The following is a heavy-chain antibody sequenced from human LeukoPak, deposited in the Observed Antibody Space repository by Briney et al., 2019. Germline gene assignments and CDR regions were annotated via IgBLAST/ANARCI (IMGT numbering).Heavy chain of an antibody. CDR1: GFTFSNAW. CDR3: TTALRQWFGEFDAFDI. D-gene: IGHD3-10*01. Sequence: PSGSLTLSCAASGFTFSNAWMSWVRQAQGTGQEWVGRIKSKTDGGTTDYAAPVKGRFTISRDDSKNTLYLQMNSLKTEDAAVYYCTTALRQWFGEFDAFDIWGQGTMVIVSS. J-gene: IGHJ3*02. CDR2: IKSKTDGGTT. V-gene: IGHV3-15*01.